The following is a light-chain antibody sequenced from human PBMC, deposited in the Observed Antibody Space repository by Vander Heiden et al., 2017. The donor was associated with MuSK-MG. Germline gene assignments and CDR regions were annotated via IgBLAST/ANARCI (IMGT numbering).Light chain of an antibody. Sequence: DIVMTQSPDSLAVSLGERATIHCKSSQSILYSSNNKNYLAWYQQKPGQPPKLLIYWASTRESGVPDRFSGSGSGTDFTLTISSLQPEDVALYYCQQDDNTLITFGQGTQLEIK. V-gene: IGKV4-1*01. CDR2: WAS. J-gene: IGKJ5*01. CDR3: QQDDNTLIT. CDR1: QSILYSSNNKNY.